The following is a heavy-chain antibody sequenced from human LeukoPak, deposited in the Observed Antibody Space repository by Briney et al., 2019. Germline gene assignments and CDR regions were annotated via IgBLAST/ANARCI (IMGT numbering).Heavy chain of an antibody. J-gene: IGHJ4*02. V-gene: IGHV3-48*03. CDR3: ARDPPHVSSGALDY. Sequence: GGSLRLSCAASGFTFRNYAMNWVRQAPGKGLEWVSYISSSGSTIYYADSVKGRFTISRDNAKNSLYLQMNSLRAEDTAVYYCARDPPHVSSGALDYWGQGTLVTVSS. D-gene: IGHD3-22*01. CDR2: ISSSGSTI. CDR1: GFTFRNYA.